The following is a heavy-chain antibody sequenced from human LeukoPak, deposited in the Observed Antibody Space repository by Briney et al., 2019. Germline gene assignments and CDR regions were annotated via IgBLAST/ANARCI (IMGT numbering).Heavy chain of an antibody. CDR2: IYYCGIT. CDR3: ARHGYDILTGYLHCFDP. CDR1: GGSISSSSYY. V-gene: IGHV4-39*01. J-gene: IGHJ5*02. D-gene: IGHD3-9*01. Sequence: SETLSLTCTVSGGSISSSSYYWGWLRQPPGRGREGLGSIYYCGITFSNPSLTSPPPISVDTPNHQFSLRLSSLTAADTAVYYCARHGYDILTGYLHCFDPWGQGTLVTVYS.